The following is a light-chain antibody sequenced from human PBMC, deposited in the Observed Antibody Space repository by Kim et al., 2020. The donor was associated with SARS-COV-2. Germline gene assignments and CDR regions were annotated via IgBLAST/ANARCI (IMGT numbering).Light chain of an antibody. CDR1: SSSIVMSG. CDR2: HYN. CDR3: AAWGDSLNAYV. J-gene: IGLJ1*01. V-gene: IGLV1-44*01. Sequence: GQRVTISCSGSSSSIVMSGTNWYQHIPGTAPKLLIYHYNQRPSGVPDRFSGSKSGTSASLAISGHQSEDEADYYCAAWGDSLNAYVFASGTKVTVL.